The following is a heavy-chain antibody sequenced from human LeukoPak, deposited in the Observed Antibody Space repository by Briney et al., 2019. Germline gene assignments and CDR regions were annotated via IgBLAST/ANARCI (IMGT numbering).Heavy chain of an antibody. CDR2: ISWDGSDK. Sequence: GRSLRLSCVASGFDFNTFGMHWVRQAPDTGLEWVAVISWDGSDKYYADSVKGRFTISRDNSKNTLYLQMDSPRSEDTGVYYCVRQAQEDYWGQGTLVTVSS. CDR3: VRQAQEDY. V-gene: IGHV3-30*03. J-gene: IGHJ4*02. CDR1: GFDFNTFG.